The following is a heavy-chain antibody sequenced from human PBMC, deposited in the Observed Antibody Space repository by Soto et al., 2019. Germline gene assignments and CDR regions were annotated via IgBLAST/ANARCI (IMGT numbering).Heavy chain of an antibody. CDR1: GYTFTSYG. J-gene: IGHJ6*02. CDR3: ARDPSGSPPTLSYYYGMDV. CDR2: ISAYNGNT. V-gene: IGHV1-18*01. Sequence: SVKVSCKASGYTFTSYGISWVRQAPGQGLEWMGWISAYNGNTNYAQKLQGRVTMTTDTSTSTAYMELRSLRSDDTAVYYCARDPSGSPPTLSYYYGMDVWGQGTTVTVSS. D-gene: IGHD3-10*01.